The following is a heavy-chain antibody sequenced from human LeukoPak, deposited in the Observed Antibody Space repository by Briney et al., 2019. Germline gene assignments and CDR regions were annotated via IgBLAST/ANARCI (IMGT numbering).Heavy chain of an antibody. J-gene: IGHJ6*02. D-gene: IGHD2-2*01. CDR3: ARVVVVPTAILPYYYYGMDV. CDR2: MNPNSGNT. CDR1: GYTFTSYD. V-gene: IGHV1-8*01. Sequence: GASVTVSCTASGYTFTSYDINWVRQATGQGLEWMGWMNPNSGNTGYAQKFQGRVTMTRNTSISTAYMELSSLRSEDTAVYYCARVVVVPTAILPYYYYGMDVWGQGTTVTVSS.